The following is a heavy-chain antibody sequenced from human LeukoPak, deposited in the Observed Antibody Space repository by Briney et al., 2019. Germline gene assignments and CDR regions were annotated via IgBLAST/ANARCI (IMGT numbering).Heavy chain of an antibody. J-gene: IGHJ3*02. CDR2: INHSGST. CDR1: GGSFSGYY. CDR3: ARTYGGYAFHI. D-gene: IGHD4-23*01. Sequence: PSETLSLTCAVYGGSFSGYYWSWIRQPPGKGLEWIGEINHSGSTNYNPSLKSRVTISVDTYKNQFSLKLSSVTAADTAVYSCARTYGGYAFHIWGQGTVVTVSS. V-gene: IGHV4-34*01.